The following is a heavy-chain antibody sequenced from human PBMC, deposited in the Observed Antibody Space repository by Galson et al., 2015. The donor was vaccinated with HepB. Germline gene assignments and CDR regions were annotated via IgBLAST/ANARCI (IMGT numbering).Heavy chain of an antibody. V-gene: IGHV1-69*13. CDR2: IIPIFGTA. CDR1: GGTFSSYA. CDR3: ARAGYCSSTSCPSLYYYYYYMDV. J-gene: IGHJ6*03. D-gene: IGHD2-2*03. Sequence: SVKVSCKASGGTFSSYAISWVRQAPGQGLEWMGGIIPIFGTANYAQKFQGRVTITADESTSTAYMELSSLRSEDTAVYYCARAGYCSSTSCPSLYYYYYYMDVWGKGTTVTVSS.